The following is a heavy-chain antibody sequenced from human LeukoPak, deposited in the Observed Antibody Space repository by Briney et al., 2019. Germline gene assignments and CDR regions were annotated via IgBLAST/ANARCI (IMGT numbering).Heavy chain of an antibody. V-gene: IGHV3-23*01. CDR3: AGVNPDNGWSTVY. J-gene: IGHJ4*02. CDR1: GFTFNSYA. D-gene: IGHD6-19*01. CDR2: ISGSGDNT. Sequence: GGTLRLSCATSGFTFNSYAMGWVRQAPGKGLDWVSLISGSGDNTYYTDSVKGRFTISRDNSKNTVYLQMNSLRDEDTAVYYCAGVNPDNGWSTVYWGQGALVTVSS.